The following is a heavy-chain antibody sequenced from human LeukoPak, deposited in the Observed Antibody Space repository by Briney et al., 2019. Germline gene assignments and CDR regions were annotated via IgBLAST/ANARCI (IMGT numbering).Heavy chain of an antibody. CDR2: IYSGGNT. V-gene: IGHV3-53*01. CDR3: ARRAGEYSHPYDY. D-gene: IGHD4-17*01. J-gene: IGHJ4*02. CDR1: GFTVSSNS. Sequence: GGSLRLSCTVSGFTVSSNSMSWVRQAPGKGLEWVSFIYSGGNTHYSDSVKGRFTIPRDNSKNTLYLQMNSLRAEDTAVYYCARRAGEYSHPYDYWGQGTLVTVSS.